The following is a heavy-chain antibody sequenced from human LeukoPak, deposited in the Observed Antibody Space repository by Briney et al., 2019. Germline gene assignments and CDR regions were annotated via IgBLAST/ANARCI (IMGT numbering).Heavy chain of an antibody. CDR1: GGSFSGYY. V-gene: IGHV4-34*01. D-gene: IGHD3-22*01. CDR3: ARGVYYYDSSGYYAFDI. CDR2: INHSGST. Sequence: SETLSLTCAVYGGSFSGYYWSWIRQPPGKGLEWIGEINHSGSTNYSPSLKSRVTISVDTSKNQFSLKLSSVTAADTAVYYCARGVYYYDSSGYYAFDIWGQGTMVTVSS. J-gene: IGHJ3*02.